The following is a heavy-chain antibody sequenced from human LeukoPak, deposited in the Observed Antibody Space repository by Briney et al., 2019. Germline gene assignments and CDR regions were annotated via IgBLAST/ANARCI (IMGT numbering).Heavy chain of an antibody. CDR2: INHSGST. J-gene: IGHJ4*02. Sequence: SEALSLTCAVYGGSFSGYYWSWIRQPPGKGLEWIGEINHSGSTNYNPSLKSRVTISVDTSKNQFSLKLSSVTAADTAVYYCAKDLDYYDSSGYRPGFDYWGQGTLVTVSS. CDR1: GGSFSGYY. CDR3: AKDLDYYDSSGYRPGFDY. V-gene: IGHV4-34*01. D-gene: IGHD3-22*01.